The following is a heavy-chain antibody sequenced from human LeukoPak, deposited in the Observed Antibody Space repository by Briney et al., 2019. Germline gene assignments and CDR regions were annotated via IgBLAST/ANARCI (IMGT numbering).Heavy chain of an antibody. D-gene: IGHD4-11*01. V-gene: IGHV3-30*18. Sequence: GRSLRLSCAASGFTFSSYGMHWVRQAPGKGLEWVAVISYDGSNKYYADSVKGRFTISRDNSENTLYLQMNSLRAEDTAVCYCAKDDDDYPFDYWGQGTLVTVSS. CDR1: GFTFSSYG. CDR2: ISYDGSNK. CDR3: AKDDDDYPFDY. J-gene: IGHJ4*02.